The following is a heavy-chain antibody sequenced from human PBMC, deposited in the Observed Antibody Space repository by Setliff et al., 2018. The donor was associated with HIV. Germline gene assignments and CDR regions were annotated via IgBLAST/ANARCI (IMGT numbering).Heavy chain of an antibody. CDR1: GGSISSYY. CDR2: IYYSGST. J-gene: IGHJ2*01. CDR3: ASGVGEYYNFWSGYPAWYFDL. D-gene: IGHD3-3*01. V-gene: IGHV4-59*01. Sequence: PSETLSLTCTVSGGSISSYYWSWIRQPPGKGLEWIGYIYYSGSTNYNPSLKSRVTISVDTSKNQFPLKLSSVTAADTPVYYLASGVGEYYNFWSGYPAWYFDLWGRGTLVTSPQ.